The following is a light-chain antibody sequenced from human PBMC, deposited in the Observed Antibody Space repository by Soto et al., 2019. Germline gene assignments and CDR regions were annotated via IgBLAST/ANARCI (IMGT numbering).Light chain of an antibody. CDR3: QQYGRSPL. V-gene: IGKV3-20*01. Sequence: ENVLTQSPGTLSLSPGETASLSCRASRGVGTSYLAWYQQKPGQAPRLLLHGTSNRATGIPDRFSGSGSGTDFTLTISGLEPEDFAVYFCQQYGRSPLFGQGTKLEIK. J-gene: IGKJ2*01. CDR2: GTS. CDR1: RGVGTSY.